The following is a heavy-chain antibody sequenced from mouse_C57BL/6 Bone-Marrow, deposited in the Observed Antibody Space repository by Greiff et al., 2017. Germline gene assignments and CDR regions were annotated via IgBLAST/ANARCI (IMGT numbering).Heavy chain of an antibody. J-gene: IGHJ4*01. CDR2: ISSGGSYT. CDR3: ARQGYYDYDGYAMDY. D-gene: IGHD2-4*01. Sequence: EVQLVESGGDLVKPGGSLKLSCAASGFTFSSYGMSWVRQTPDKRLEWVATISSGGSYTYYPDSVKGRFTISRDNAKNTLYLQMSSLKSEDTAMYYCARQGYYDYDGYAMDYWGQGTSVTVSS. CDR1: GFTFSSYG. V-gene: IGHV5-6*01.